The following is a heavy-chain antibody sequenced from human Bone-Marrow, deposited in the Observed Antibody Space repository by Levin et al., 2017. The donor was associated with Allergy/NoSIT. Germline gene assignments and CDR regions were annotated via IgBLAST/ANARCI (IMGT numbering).Heavy chain of an antibody. CDR3: ARDQAIYGSGSPGY. CDR2: INPKSGGT. V-gene: IGHV1-2*02. D-gene: IGHD3-10*01. CDR1: GYTLTAYY. Sequence: PGGSLRLSCKASGYTLTAYYIHWVRQAPGQGLEWMGWINPKSGGTKYAQKFQGRVTMTRDTSLSTVYREVSRLKSDDTAVYYCARDQAIYGSGSPGYWGQGTLVTVSA. J-gene: IGHJ4*02.